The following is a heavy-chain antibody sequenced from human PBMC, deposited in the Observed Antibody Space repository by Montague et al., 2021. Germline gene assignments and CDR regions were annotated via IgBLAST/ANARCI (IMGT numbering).Heavy chain of an antibody. CDR3: ARHRSRHHSMAFVASDHYFYMDV. Sequence: SETLSLTCSVSGDSISSKGNFWGWNRQPPGKGLEWIGVLDYSGTTYYSPSLRSRVTISVDTSKSQLSLKVTAVTAADTAVYYCARHRSRHHSMAFVASDHYFYMDVGGTGTTVAVSS. V-gene: IGHV4-39*01. J-gene: IGHJ6*03. D-gene: IGHD2/OR15-2a*01. CDR2: LDYSGTT. CDR1: GDSISSKGNF.